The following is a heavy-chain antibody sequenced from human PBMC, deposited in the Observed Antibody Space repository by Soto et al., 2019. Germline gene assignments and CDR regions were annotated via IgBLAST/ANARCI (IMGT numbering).Heavy chain of an antibody. V-gene: IGHV3-21*06. CDR3: VKGGEDITSPYGMEV. D-gene: IGHD3-16*01. CDR2: ISSGGTYL. J-gene: IGHJ6*04. Sequence: PGWSLRLSCAGSGFTFRTHTLVLVRQAPGKGLEWVSSISSGGTYLEYAHSVKGRFAISRDDAKDSVFLQMNSLKTDDTAVYYCVKGGEDITSPYGMEVWGEGTKVTVSS. CDR1: GFTFRTHT.